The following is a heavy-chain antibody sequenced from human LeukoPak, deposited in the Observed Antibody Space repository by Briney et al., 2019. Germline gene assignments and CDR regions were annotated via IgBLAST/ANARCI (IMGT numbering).Heavy chain of an antibody. D-gene: IGHD2-2*01. Sequence: GGSLRLSCAASGFTFSSYAMSWVRQAPGKGLEWVSAISGSGGSTYYADSVKGRSTISRDNSKNTLYLQMTSLRAEDTAVYYCATRGVGYCSSTSYSQDHYWYFDLWGRGTLVTVSS. CDR1: GFTFSSYA. CDR3: ATRGVGYCSSTSYSQDHYWYFDL. V-gene: IGHV3-23*01. J-gene: IGHJ2*01. CDR2: ISGSGGST.